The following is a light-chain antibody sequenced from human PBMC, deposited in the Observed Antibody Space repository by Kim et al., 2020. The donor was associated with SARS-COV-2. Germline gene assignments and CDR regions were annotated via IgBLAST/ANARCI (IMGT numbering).Light chain of an antibody. J-gene: IGKJ2*01. CDR3: RQYHNWPYT. CDR2: AAS. V-gene: IGKV3-15*01. Sequence: EIVMTQSPATLSVSPGEGATLSCRASQRVSTNLAWYQQNRGQPPRLLIYAASTRATGIPARFSGSGSGTEFTLTISSLQSEDFALYYCRQYHNWPYTFGQGTKLEI. CDR1: QRVSTN.